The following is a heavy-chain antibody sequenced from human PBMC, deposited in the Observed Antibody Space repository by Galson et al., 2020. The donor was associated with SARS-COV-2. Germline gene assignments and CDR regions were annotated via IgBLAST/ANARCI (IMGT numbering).Heavy chain of an antibody. J-gene: IGHJ2*01. Sequence: QLGESLKISCAASGFTFNNNWMSSVRPAPGKGLQWVANIRQDGLENYYMDSVKGRFTISSDNAKNSLFLQMNSLTVEDTAVYFCARLGTYYDILTGYRNWSFELWCRGALLTGSS. V-gene: IGHV3-7*01. D-gene: IGHD3-9*01. CDR3: ARLGTYYDILTGYRNWSFEL. CDR2: IRQDGLEN. CDR1: GFTFNNNW.